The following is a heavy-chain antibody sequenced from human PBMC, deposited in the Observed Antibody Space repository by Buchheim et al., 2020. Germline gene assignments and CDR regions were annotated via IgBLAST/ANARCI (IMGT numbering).Heavy chain of an antibody. Sequence: QLQLQESGPGLVKPSETLSLTCTVSGGSISSSSYYWGWIRQPPGKGLEWIGSIYYSGSTYYNPSLKSRVTISVDTSKNQFSLKLSSVTAADTAVYYCARQSHGSSWHAPRWFDPWGQGTL. CDR3: ARQSHGSSWHAPRWFDP. CDR1: GGSISSSSYY. V-gene: IGHV4-39*01. D-gene: IGHD6-13*01. J-gene: IGHJ5*02. CDR2: IYYSGST.